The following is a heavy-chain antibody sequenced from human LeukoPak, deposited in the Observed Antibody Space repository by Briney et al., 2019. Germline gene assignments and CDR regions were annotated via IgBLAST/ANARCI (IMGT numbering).Heavy chain of an antibody. CDR1: GLTFRNYG. CDR2: IWYDGSNK. V-gene: IGHV3-33*01. D-gene: IGHD5-18*01. Sequence: GRSLRLSCAASGLTFRNYGMHWVRQAPGKGLEWVAVIWYDGSNKYYADSVKGRFTISRDNSKDTLYLQTNSLRAEDTAVYYCASDLRYNYGYYWGQGTLVTVSS. CDR3: ASDLRYNYGYY. J-gene: IGHJ4*02.